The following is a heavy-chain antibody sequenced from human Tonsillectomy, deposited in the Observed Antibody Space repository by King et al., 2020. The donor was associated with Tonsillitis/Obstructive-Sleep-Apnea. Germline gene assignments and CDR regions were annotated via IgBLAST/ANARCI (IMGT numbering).Heavy chain of an antibody. D-gene: IGHD2-2*01. J-gene: IGHJ6*03. CDR2: INHSGST. CDR3: GTNAGDYYYYMDV. CDR1: GGSFSGYY. Sequence: VQLQQWGAGLLKPSETLSLTCGVYGGSFSGYYWSWIRQPPGKGLEWIGEINHSGSTDYSSSLKSRVTISRDTSKIQFSLRLTSVTAADTAVYYCGTNAGDYYYYMDVWGKGTTVTVSS. V-gene: IGHV4-34*01.